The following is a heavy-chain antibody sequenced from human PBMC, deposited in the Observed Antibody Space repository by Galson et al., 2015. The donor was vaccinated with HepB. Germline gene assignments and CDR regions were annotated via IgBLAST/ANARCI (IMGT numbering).Heavy chain of an antibody. Sequence: SVKVSCKASGYTFTGYYMHWVRQAPGQGLEWMGRINPNSGGTNYAQKFQGRVTMTRDTSISTAYMELSRLRSDDTAVYYCARDFFITMVQGPPGYWGQETLVTVSS. CDR1: GYTFTGYY. V-gene: IGHV1-2*06. CDR3: ARDFFITMVQGPPGY. J-gene: IGHJ4*02. CDR2: INPNSGGT. D-gene: IGHD3-10*01.